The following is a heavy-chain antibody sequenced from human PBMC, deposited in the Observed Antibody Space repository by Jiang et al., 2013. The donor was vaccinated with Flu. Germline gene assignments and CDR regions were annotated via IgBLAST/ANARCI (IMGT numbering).Heavy chain of an antibody. CDR2: INPSGGST. V-gene: IGHV1-46*03. CDR1: GYTFTSYY. D-gene: IGHD3/OR15-3a*01. Sequence: CKASGYTFTSYYMHWVRQAPGQGLEWMGIINPSGGSTSYAQKFQGRVTMTRDTSTSTVYMELSSLRSEDTAVYYCARENGPVDSQQWGQGTLVTVSS. CDR3: ARENGPVDSQQ. J-gene: IGHJ4*02.